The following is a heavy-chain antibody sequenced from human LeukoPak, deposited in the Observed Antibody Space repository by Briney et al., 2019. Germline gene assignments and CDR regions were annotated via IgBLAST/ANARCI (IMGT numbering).Heavy chain of an antibody. J-gene: IGHJ4*02. CDR1: GYSFIGYY. Sequence: ASVKVSCKASGYSFIGYYLHWVRQAPGQGLEWMGWINPKSGDTNYAQKFQGRVTMTRDTSINTAYMDLSSLRSDDTAVYYCARDFDDFWSGYNNYFDCRGQGTLVTVSS. D-gene: IGHD3-3*01. CDR2: INPKSGDT. CDR3: ARDFDDFWSGYNNYFDC. V-gene: IGHV1-2*02.